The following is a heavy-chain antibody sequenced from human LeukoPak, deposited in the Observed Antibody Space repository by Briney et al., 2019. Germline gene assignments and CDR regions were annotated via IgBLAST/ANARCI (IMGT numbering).Heavy chain of an antibody. D-gene: IGHD3-9*01. CDR1: GFTFSSYS. CDR2: ISSSSYI. Sequence: GGSLRLSCAASGFTFSSYSMNWVRQAPGKGLEWVSSISSSSYIYYADSVKGRFTISRDNAKNSLYLQMNSLRAEDTAVYYCARVVLLRYFDWSPQEPYYYMDVWGKGTTVTISS. CDR3: ARVVLLRYFDWSPQEPYYYMDV. J-gene: IGHJ6*03. V-gene: IGHV3-21*01.